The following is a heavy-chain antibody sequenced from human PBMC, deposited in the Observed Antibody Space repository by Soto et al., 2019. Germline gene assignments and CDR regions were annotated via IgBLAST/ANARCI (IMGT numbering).Heavy chain of an antibody. V-gene: IGHV4-4*07. CDR2: IYTSGST. J-gene: IGHJ4*02. Sequence: QVQLQESGPGLVKPSETLSLTCTVSGGSISSYYWSWIRQPAGKGLEWIGRIYTSGSTNYNPSLKSRVTISVDTPKNQFSLKLSSVTAADTAVYYCASSSGGGSQPFFDYWGQGTLVTVSS. D-gene: IGHD2-15*01. CDR3: ASSSGGGSQPFFDY. CDR1: GGSISSYY.